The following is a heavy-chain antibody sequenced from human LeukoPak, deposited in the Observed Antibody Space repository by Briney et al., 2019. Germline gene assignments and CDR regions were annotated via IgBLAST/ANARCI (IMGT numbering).Heavy chain of an antibody. CDR2: IYTSGST. D-gene: IGHD3-22*01. J-gene: IGHJ4*02. CDR1: GGSISSYY. Sequence: SETLSLTCTVSGGSISSYYWSWIRQPPGKGLEWIGYIYTSGSTNYNPSLKSRVTISVDTSKNQFSPRLSSVTAADTAVYYCARKTGAYYDSSGSPYDYWGQGTLVTVSS. CDR3: ARKTGAYYDSSGSPYDY. V-gene: IGHV4-4*09.